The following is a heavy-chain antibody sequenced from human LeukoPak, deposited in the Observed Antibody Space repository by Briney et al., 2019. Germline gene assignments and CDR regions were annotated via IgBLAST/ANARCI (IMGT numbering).Heavy chain of an antibody. CDR3: ASREMIAAAGYDAFDI. J-gene: IGHJ3*02. CDR1: GYTFTGYY. V-gene: IGHV1-2*02. Sequence: GASVKVSCKASGYTFTGYYMHWVRQAPGQGLEWMGWINPNSGGTNYAQKFQGRVTMTRDTSISTAYMELSRLRSDDTAVYYCASREMIAAAGYDAFDIWGQGTMVTVSS. D-gene: IGHD6-13*01. CDR2: INPNSGGT.